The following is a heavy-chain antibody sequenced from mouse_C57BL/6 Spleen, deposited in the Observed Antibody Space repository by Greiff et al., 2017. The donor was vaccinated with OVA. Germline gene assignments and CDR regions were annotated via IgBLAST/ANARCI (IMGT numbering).Heavy chain of an antibody. Sequence: QVQLQQSGAELVRPGTSVKVSCKASGYAFTNYLIEWVKQRPGQGLAWIGVINPGSGGTNYNEKFKGKATLTADKSSSTAYMQLSSLTSEDSAVYFCARYYSNLYAMDYWGQGTSVTVSS. D-gene: IGHD2-5*01. CDR3: ARYYSNLYAMDY. V-gene: IGHV1-54*01. CDR1: GYAFTNYL. J-gene: IGHJ4*01. CDR2: INPGSGGT.